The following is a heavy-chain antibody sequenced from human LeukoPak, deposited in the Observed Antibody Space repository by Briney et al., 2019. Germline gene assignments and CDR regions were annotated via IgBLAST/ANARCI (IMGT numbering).Heavy chain of an antibody. CDR2: MSGSGGTT. CDR1: GFTFSSYA. Sequence: GGSLRLSCAASGFTFSSYAMSWVRQAPGKGLEWVSGMSGSGGTTYYADSEKGRFTISRDNSKNTLYLQLNSLRAEDTAVYYCAKDQWGAIWGEFDYWGQGTLVTVS. D-gene: IGHD3-10*01. V-gene: IGHV3-23*01. CDR3: AKDQWGAIWGEFDY. J-gene: IGHJ4*02.